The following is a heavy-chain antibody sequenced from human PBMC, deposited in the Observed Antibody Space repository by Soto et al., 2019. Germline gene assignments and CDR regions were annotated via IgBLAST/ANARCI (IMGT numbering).Heavy chain of an antibody. J-gene: IGHJ4*02. CDR1: GGSISSYY. V-gene: IGHV4-59*08. CDR3: ARFTPVAARSFGFDY. D-gene: IGHD6-19*01. CDR2: IYYSGST. Sequence: SETLSLTCTVSGGSISSYYWSWIRQPPGKGLEWIGYIYYSGSTNYNPSLKSRVTISVDTSKNQFSLKLSSVTAADTAVYYCARFTPVAARSFGFDYWGQGTLVTV.